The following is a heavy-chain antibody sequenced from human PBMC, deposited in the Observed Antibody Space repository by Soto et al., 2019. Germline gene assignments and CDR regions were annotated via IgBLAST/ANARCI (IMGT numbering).Heavy chain of an antibody. Sequence: SETLSLTCSVSGGSISHCYWSWIRQSPGKGLEWIGFIFYSGNSNYNPSLKSRVSMSVDMSKNQFSLKLTSVTAADTAVYYCARGPITTNPRFDPWGQGTLVTVSS. J-gene: IGHJ5*02. CDR1: GGSISHCY. V-gene: IGHV4-59*01. CDR3: ARGPITTNPRFDP. CDR2: IFYSGNS. D-gene: IGHD3-22*01.